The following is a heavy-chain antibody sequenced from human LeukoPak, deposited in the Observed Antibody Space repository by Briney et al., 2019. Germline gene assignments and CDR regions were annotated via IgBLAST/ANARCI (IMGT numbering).Heavy chain of an antibody. J-gene: IGHJ4*02. CDR2: MNPNSGNT. CDR3: ARGTTRGTMIPPGY. D-gene: IGHD3-22*01. V-gene: IGHV1-8*01. CDR1: GYTFTSYD. Sequence: ASVKVSCKASGYTFTSYDINWVRQATGQGLEWMGWMNPNSGNTGYAQKFQGRVTMTRNTSISTAYMELSSPRSEDTAVYYCARGTTRGTMIPPGYWRQGTLVTVSS.